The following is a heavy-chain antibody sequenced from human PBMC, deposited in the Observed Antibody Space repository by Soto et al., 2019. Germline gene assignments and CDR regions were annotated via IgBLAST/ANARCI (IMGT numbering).Heavy chain of an antibody. CDR1: GFTFSSYS. CDR2: IKQDGSEK. CDR3: TKPPRGGYNVGCFDY. Sequence: GGSLRLSCAASGFTFSSYSMNWVRQAPGKGLEWVANIKQDGSEKYYVDSVKGRFTISRDDTKNSLYLQMDSLRAEDTAVYYCTKPPRGGYNVGCFDYWGQGILVTV. J-gene: IGHJ4*02. D-gene: IGHD5-12*01. V-gene: IGHV3-7*01.